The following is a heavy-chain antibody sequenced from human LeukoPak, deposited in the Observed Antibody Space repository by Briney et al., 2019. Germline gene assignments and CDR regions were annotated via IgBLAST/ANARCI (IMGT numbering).Heavy chain of an antibody. CDR3: ARYRCSSTSCFVDY. CDR1: GFTFSNYA. Sequence: GGSLRLSCAASGFTFSNYAMSWVRQAPGKGLEYVSAISSNGGSTYYANSVKGRFTISRDNSKNTLYLQMGSLRAEDMAVYYCARYRCSSTSCFVDYWGQGTLVTVSS. D-gene: IGHD2-2*01. V-gene: IGHV3-64*01. CDR2: ISSNGGST. J-gene: IGHJ4*02.